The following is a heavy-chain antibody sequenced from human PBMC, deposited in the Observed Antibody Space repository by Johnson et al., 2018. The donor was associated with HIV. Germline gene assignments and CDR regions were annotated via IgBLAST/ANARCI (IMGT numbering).Heavy chain of an antibody. Sequence: VQLVESGGGVVQPGRSLRLSCAASGFSFDDYGMSWVRQAPGKGLEWVSGINWNGGSKGYADSVKGRFIISRDNAKNSLNLQMNSLRTEDTALYYCAKGATRYKTDGSKHDGAFDVWGQGTMVTVSS. D-gene: IGHD1-26*01. CDR2: INWNGGSK. V-gene: IGHV3-20*04. CDR1: GFSFDDYG. CDR3: AKGATRYKTDGSKHDGAFDV. J-gene: IGHJ3*01.